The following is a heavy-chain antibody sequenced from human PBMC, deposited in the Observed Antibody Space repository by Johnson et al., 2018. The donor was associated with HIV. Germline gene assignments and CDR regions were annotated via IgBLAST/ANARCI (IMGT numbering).Heavy chain of an antibody. J-gene: IGHJ3*02. Sequence: QVQLVESGGGVVQPGGSLRLSCETSGFTFSSYDMHWVRQAPGKGLEWVAFIRYDGTNKHFADSVKGRFTISRDNSKNTLYLQMNSLRAEDTAVYYCATTRTTVTTIDAFDILGQGTMVTVSS. CDR2: IRYDGTNK. D-gene: IGHD4-17*01. CDR1: GFTFSSYD. V-gene: IGHV3-30*02. CDR3: ATTRTTVTTIDAFDI.